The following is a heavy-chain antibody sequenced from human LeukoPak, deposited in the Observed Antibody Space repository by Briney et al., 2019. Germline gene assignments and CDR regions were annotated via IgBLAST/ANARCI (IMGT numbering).Heavy chain of an antibody. Sequence: GRSLRLSCAASGFTFSSYAMSWVRQAPGKGLGWVSAISGSGGSTYYADSVKGRFTISRDNSKNTLYLQMNSLRAEDTAVYYCAKDSYDSSGYYPGGYWGQGTLVTVSS. CDR3: AKDSYDSSGYYPGGY. CDR1: GFTFSSYA. J-gene: IGHJ4*02. CDR2: ISGSGGST. V-gene: IGHV3-23*01. D-gene: IGHD3-22*01.